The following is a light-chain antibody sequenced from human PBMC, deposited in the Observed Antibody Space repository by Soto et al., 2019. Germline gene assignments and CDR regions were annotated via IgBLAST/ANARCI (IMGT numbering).Light chain of an antibody. CDR3: QQSYSIPWT. Sequence: DIEMTQSPSSLSASVGDRVTITCRASQTISRYLNWYQHKPGKAPKLLIYTASNLQSGVPSRFSGGGSGTEFTLTITSLQPEDFATYYCQQSYSIPWTFGQGTKVEVK. J-gene: IGKJ1*01. CDR2: TAS. V-gene: IGKV1-39*01. CDR1: QTISRY.